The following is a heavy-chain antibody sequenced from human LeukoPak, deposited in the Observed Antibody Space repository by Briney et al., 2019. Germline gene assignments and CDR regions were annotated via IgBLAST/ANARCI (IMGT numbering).Heavy chain of an antibody. D-gene: IGHD4-11*01. CDR1: GGSFSGYY. CDR3: AREPDYQDAFDI. CDR2: INHSGST. Sequence: SETLSLTCAVYGGSFSGYYWSWIRQPPGKGLEWIGEINHSGSTNYNPSLKSRVTISVDTSKNQFSLKLSTVTAADTAVYYCAREPDYQDAFDIWGQGTMVTVSS. J-gene: IGHJ3*02. V-gene: IGHV4-34*01.